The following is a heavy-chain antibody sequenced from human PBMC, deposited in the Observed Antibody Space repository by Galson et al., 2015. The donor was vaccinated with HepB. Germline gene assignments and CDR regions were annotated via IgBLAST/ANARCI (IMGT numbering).Heavy chain of an antibody. D-gene: IGHD3-10*01. V-gene: IGHV3-30*18. J-gene: IGHJ6*02. Sequence: SLRLSCAASGFTFSSYGMHWVRQAPGKGLEWVAVISYDGSNKYYADSVKGRFTISRDNSKNTLYLQMNSLRAEDTAVYYCAKDHGYYGSGSSRKPNYYYYYGMDVWGQGTTVTVSS. CDR2: ISYDGSNK. CDR1: GFTFSSYG. CDR3: AKDHGYYGSGSSRKPNYYYYYGMDV.